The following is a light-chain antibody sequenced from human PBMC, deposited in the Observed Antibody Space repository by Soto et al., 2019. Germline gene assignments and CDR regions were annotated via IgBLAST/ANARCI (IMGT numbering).Light chain of an antibody. Sequence: DIQMTQSPSSLSASVGDRVTITCRASQSISGYLSWYYQRPGKAPNLLISAASTLQSGVPSRFSGSGSGTDFTLTISSLQPEDSATYYCRQSYTVPYTFGQGTKLEVK. CDR3: RQSYTVPYT. CDR2: AAS. V-gene: IGKV1-39*01. J-gene: IGKJ2*01. CDR1: QSISGY.